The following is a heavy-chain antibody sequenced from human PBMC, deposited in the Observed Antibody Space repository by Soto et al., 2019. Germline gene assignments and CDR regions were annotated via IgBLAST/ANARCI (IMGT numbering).Heavy chain of an antibody. CDR1: GFTFSSYG. CDR3: ATTTVVTSLLGYYYYGMDV. V-gene: IGHV3-33*01. Sequence: QPGGSLRLSCAASGFTFSSYGMHWVRQAQGKGLEWVAVIWYDGSNKYYADSVKGRFTISRDNSKNTLYLQMNSLRAEDTAVYYCATTTVVTSLLGYYYYGMDVWGQGTTVTVSS. D-gene: IGHD4-17*01. CDR2: IWYDGSNK. J-gene: IGHJ6*02.